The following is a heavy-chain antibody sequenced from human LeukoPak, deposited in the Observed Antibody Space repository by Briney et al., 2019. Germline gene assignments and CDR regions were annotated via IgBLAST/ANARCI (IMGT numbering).Heavy chain of an antibody. CDR2: IKQDGSEK. Sequence: SGGSLRLSCAASGFTFSTYWMSWVRQAPGKGLEWVANIKQDGSEKYYVDSVKGRFTISRDNAKNTLCLQMNRLRAEDTAVYYCARVRYCDYWGQGTLVTVSS. J-gene: IGHJ4*02. CDR3: ARVRYCDY. V-gene: IGHV3-7*01. D-gene: IGHD1-14*01. CDR1: GFTFSTYW.